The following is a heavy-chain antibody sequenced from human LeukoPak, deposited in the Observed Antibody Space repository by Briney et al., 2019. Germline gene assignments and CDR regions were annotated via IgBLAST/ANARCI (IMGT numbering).Heavy chain of an antibody. J-gene: IGHJ4*02. Sequence: GGSLRLSCAASGFTFSSYAMSWVRQAPGKGLEWVSAISGSGGSTYYAVSVKGRFTISRDNSKNTLYLQMNSLRAEDTAVYYCAKDLPPYSSSSQTDYWGQGTLVTVSS. D-gene: IGHD6-6*01. CDR2: ISGSGGST. V-gene: IGHV3-23*01. CDR3: AKDLPPYSSSSQTDY. CDR1: GFTFSSYA.